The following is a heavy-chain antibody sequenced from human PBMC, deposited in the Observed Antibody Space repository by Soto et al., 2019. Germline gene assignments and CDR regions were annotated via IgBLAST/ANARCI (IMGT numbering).Heavy chain of an antibody. V-gene: IGHV1-18*01. CDR2: ISAYNGNT. Sequence: QVQLVQSGAEVKKPGASVKVSCKASGYTFTSYGISWVRQAPGQGLEWMGWISAYNGNTNYAQKLQGRVTMTTDTSTSTAYMELRSLRSDDTAVYYCATAGYYYGSGLMTGFDYWGQGTLVTVSS. J-gene: IGHJ4*02. CDR3: ATAGYYYGSGLMTGFDY. D-gene: IGHD3-10*01. CDR1: GYTFTSYG.